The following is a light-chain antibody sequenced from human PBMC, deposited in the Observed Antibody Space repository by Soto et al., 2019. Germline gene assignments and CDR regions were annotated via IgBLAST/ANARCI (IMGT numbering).Light chain of an antibody. CDR3: GTWDSSLSAYV. CDR1: SSNIGNNY. CDR2: ENN. J-gene: IGLJ1*01. V-gene: IGLV1-51*02. Sequence: QSAVPQPRSVSASPGQKVTTYCSGSSSNIGNNYVSWYQQLPGTAPKLLIYENNKRPSGIPDRFSGSKSGTSATLGITGLQTGDEADYYCGTWDSSLSAYVFGTGTKVTVL.